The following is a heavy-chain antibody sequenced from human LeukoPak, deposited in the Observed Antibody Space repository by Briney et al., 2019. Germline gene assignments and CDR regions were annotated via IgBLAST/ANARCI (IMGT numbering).Heavy chain of an antibody. CDR3: ARVPVGYCSSTSCYGLRFDP. Sequence: GGSLRLSCAASGFTFSSYAMHWVRQAPGKGLEWVAVISYDGSNKYYADSVKGRFTISRDNSKNTLYLQMNSLRAEDTAVYYCARVPVGYCSSTSCYGLRFDPWGQGTLVTVSS. CDR2: ISYDGSNK. V-gene: IGHV3-30-3*01. D-gene: IGHD2-2*01. CDR1: GFTFSSYA. J-gene: IGHJ5*02.